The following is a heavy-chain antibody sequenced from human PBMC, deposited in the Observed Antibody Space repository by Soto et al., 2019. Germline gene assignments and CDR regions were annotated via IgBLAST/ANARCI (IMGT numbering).Heavy chain of an antibody. CDR3: ARRDATRNIAVAGTIDY. V-gene: IGHV3-74*01. CDR2: IGPSGSGT. Sequence: EVQLVESGGGLVQPGGSLRLSCAASGFTFSSHWMHWVRQAPGKGLVWVSHIGPSGSGTRDADSVQGRFTISRDNARNTLYLQMNSLRAEDTAVYYCARRDATRNIAVAGTIDYWGQGTLVTVSS. D-gene: IGHD6-19*01. J-gene: IGHJ4*02. CDR1: GFTFSSHW.